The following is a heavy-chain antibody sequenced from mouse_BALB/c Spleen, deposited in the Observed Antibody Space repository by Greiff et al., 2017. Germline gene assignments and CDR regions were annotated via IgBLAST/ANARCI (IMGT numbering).Heavy chain of an antibody. D-gene: IGHD1-2*01. CDR3: ARYYYGYYFDY. V-gene: IGHV5-6-5*01. CDR2: ISSGGST. Sequence: DVMLVESGGGLVKPGGSLKLSCAASGFTFSSYAMSWVRQTPEKRLEWVASISSGGSTYYPDSVKGRFTISRDNARNILYLQMSSLRSEDTAMYYCARYYYGYYFDYWGQGTTLTVSS. J-gene: IGHJ2*01. CDR1: GFTFSSYA.